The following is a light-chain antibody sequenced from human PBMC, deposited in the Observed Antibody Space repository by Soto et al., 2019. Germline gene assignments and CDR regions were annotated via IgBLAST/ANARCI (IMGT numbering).Light chain of an antibody. CDR1: SSDVGGYKY. CDR2: EVS. Sequence: QSALTQPASVSGSPGQSITISCTGTSSDVGGYKYVSWYQQCPGKAPKLIIFEVSNRPSGVSDRFSGSKSGNVASLTISGLQAEDEADYYCRAYTTSSTLAFGGGTQLTVL. V-gene: IGLV2-14*01. J-gene: IGLJ2*01. CDR3: RAYTTSSTLA.